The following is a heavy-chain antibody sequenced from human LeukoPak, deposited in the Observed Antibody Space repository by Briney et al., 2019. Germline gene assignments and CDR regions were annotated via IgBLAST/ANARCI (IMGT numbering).Heavy chain of an antibody. D-gene: IGHD3-10*01. Sequence: SETLSLTCAVYGGSFSGYYWSWIRQPPGKGLEWIGEINHSGSTNYNPSLKSRVTISVDTSKNQFSLKLSSVTAADTAVYYCARGAPYYYGSGSYTRYFQHWGQSTLVTVSS. CDR2: INHSGST. J-gene: IGHJ1*01. CDR1: GGSFSGYY. V-gene: IGHV4-34*01. CDR3: ARGAPYYYGSGSYTRYFQH.